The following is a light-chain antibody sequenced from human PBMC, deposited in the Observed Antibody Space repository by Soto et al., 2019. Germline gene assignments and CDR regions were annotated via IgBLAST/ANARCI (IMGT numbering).Light chain of an antibody. Sequence: DIVMTQSPDSLALPLGYMSTINCGSSETVLYSSNNRDYLAWYQQKPGQPPKLLIYWASARESGVPDRFSGSGSGTDFTLTISSLQAEDVAVYYCHQYYDSPLTFGGGTKVDIK. V-gene: IGKV4-1*01. CDR3: HQYYDSPLT. CDR2: WAS. CDR1: ETVLYSSNNRDY. J-gene: IGKJ4*01.